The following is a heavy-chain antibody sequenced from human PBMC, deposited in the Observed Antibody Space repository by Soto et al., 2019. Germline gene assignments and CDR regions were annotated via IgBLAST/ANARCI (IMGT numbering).Heavy chain of an antibody. Sequence: GGSLRLSCAASGFTFSSYAMSWVRQAPGKGLEWVSAISGSGGSTYYADSVKGRFTISRDNSKNTLYLQMNSLRAEDTAVYYCAKVRSSATWYYDFWGGYPNPYYYYGMDVWGQGTTVTVSS. CDR1: GFTFSSYA. CDR2: ISGSGGST. D-gene: IGHD3-3*01. CDR3: AKVRSSATWYYDFWGGYPNPYYYYGMDV. J-gene: IGHJ6*02. V-gene: IGHV3-23*01.